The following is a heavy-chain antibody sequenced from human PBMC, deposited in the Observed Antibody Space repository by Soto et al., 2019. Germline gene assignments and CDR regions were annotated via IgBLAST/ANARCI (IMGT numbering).Heavy chain of an antibody. V-gene: IGHV4-30-2*01. CDR1: GGSIISGGYS. CDR2: IYHSGST. D-gene: IGHD3-10*01. J-gene: IGHJ5*02. CDR3: ARVPGP. Sequence: LQLQESGSGLVKPSQTLSLTCAVSGGSIISGGYSWSWIRQPPGKGLEWIGYIYHSGSTYYNPSLKSRVTISVDRSKNQFSRKLSSVTAADTAVYYCARVPGPWGQGTLVTVSS.